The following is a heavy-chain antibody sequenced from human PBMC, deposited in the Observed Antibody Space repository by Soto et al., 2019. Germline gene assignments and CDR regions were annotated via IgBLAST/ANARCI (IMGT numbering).Heavy chain of an antibody. CDR3: ARDMYSSDYFVKWFEP. J-gene: IGHJ5*02. V-gene: IGHV3-30-3*01. CDR2: ISHDGINK. CDR1: GFSFSSYA. D-gene: IGHD6-19*01. Sequence: VQLVESGGGLVQPGRSLRLSCTASGFSFSSYAMYWFRQPPGKGLEWVAVISHDGINKHYADSVKGRVTVSRDNSNHSLDLQLNSLRGEDTAMYYCARDMYSSDYFVKWFEPWGQGTLVTVSS.